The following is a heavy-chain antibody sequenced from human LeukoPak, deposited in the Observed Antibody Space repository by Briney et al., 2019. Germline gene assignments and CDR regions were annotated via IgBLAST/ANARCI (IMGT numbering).Heavy chain of an antibody. V-gene: IGHV4-39*07. CDR1: GGSISSSSYY. J-gene: IGHJ4*02. CDR3: ARGHYYDTSGDY. Sequence: PSETLSLTCTVSGGSISSSSYYWGWIRQPPGKGLERIGTIYYSGSTYYNPSLKTRITISVDTSKNQFSLNLSSVTAADTAVYYCARGHYYDTSGDYWGQGTLVTVSS. D-gene: IGHD3-22*01. CDR2: IYYSGST.